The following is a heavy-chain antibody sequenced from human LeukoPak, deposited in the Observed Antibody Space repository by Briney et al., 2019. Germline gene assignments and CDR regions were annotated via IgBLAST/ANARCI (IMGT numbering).Heavy chain of an antibody. Sequence: SETLSLTCTVSGDSISSSSYYWHWIRQPPRQGLEWIGSFSYSGSTYYNPSLKSRVTISVDSSKSQFSLKLISVTAADTAVYYCARTVAAAAPGYWGQGILVTVSS. V-gene: IGHV4-39*01. CDR2: FSYSGST. D-gene: IGHD6-13*01. CDR1: GDSISSSSYY. J-gene: IGHJ4*02. CDR3: ARTVAAAAPGY.